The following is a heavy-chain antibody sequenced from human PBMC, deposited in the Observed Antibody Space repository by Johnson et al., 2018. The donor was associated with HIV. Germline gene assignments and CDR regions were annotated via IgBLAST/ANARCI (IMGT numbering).Heavy chain of an antibody. J-gene: IGHJ3*02. CDR1: GFTFSDYG. Sequence: VQLVESGGGVVQPGRSLRLSCAASGFTFSDYGMHWVRQAPGKGLEWVAVIWYDGSNKNYVDSVKGRFTISRDNSKNTLYLQMNSLRAEDTAVYYCARVAPAHDAFDIWGQGTMVTVSS. CDR2: IWYDGSNK. V-gene: IGHV3-30*19. CDR3: ARVAPAHDAFDI. D-gene: IGHD2-2*01.